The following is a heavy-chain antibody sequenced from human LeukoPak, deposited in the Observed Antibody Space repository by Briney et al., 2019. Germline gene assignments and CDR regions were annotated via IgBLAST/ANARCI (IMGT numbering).Heavy chain of an antibody. CDR2: ISYDGSNK. D-gene: IGHD2-2*01. Sequence: GGSLRLSCAASGFTFSSYAMHWVRQAPGKGLEWVAVISYDGSNKYYADSVKGRFTISRDNSKNTLYLQMNSLRAEDTAVYYCARISDYHLVWYFDYWGQGTLVTVSS. J-gene: IGHJ4*02. CDR3: ARISDYHLVWYFDY. V-gene: IGHV3-30-3*01. CDR1: GFTFSSYA.